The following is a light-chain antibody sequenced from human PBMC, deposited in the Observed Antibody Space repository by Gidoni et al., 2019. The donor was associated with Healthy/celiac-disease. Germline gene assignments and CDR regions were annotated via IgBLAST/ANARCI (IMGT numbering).Light chain of an antibody. CDR1: SLRSYY. CDR2: GKN. CDR3: NSRDSSGNHPHVV. V-gene: IGLV3-19*01. J-gene: IGLJ2*01. Sequence: SSELTQDPAVSVALGQTVRITCQGDSLRSYYASWYQQKPGQAPVFVIYGKNNRPSGIPDRFSGSSSGNTASLTITGAQAEDEADYYCNSRDSSGNHPHVVFGGGTKLTVL.